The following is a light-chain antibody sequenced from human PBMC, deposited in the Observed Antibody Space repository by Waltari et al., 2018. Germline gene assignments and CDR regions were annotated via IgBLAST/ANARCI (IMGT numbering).Light chain of an antibody. CDR2: GAS. J-gene: IGKJ1*01. CDR1: QSIGSH. V-gene: IGKV3-15*01. CDR3: QQYHNWPRGM. Sequence: EIVMTQSPVTLSVSPGERVTLSCRASQSIGSHLAWYQQKPGQPPRILIYGASTRASGIPARFSGSGSETDFTLTISSLQSEDSALYYCQQYHNWPRGMFGQGTKVEFK.